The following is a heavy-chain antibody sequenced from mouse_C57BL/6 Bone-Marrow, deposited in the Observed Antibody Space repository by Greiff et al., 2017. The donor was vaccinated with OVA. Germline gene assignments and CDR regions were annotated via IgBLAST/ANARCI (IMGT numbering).Heavy chain of an antibody. Sequence: EVMLVESGGDLAKPGGSLKLSCAASGFTFSSYGMSWVRQTPDKRLEWVATISSGGSYTYYPDSVKARFTISTDNAKNTLYLQMSSLKSEDTAIYYCARRGICDGYYVDYWGQGTTLTVSS. J-gene: IGHJ2*01. V-gene: IGHV5-6*02. D-gene: IGHD2-3*01. CDR2: ISSGGSYT. CDR1: GFTFSSYG. CDR3: ARRGICDGYYVDY.